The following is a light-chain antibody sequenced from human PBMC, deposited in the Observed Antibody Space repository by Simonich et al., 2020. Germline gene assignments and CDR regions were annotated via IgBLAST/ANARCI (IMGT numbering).Light chain of an antibody. CDR2: DNN. CDR3: GTWDSSLSAGV. Sequence: QSVLTQPPSVSAAPGQKVTISCSGSSSNIGNNYVSWDQQLPGTAPKLLIYDNNKRPSGIPDRCSGSKSGTSATLGITGLQTGDEADYYCGTWDSSLSAGVFGGGTKLTVL. J-gene: IGLJ3*02. V-gene: IGLV1-51*01. CDR1: SSNIGNNY.